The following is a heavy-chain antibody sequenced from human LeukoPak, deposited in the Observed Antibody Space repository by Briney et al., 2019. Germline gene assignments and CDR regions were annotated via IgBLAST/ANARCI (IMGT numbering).Heavy chain of an antibody. CDR1: GCTFSSYG. J-gene: IGHJ4*02. CDR3: AKTNGYYSD. V-gene: IGHV3-23*01. D-gene: IGHD3-22*01. CDR2: ISGSGGTT. Sequence: PGGSLSLTCAASGCTFSSYGMNWVRQAPGKGLEWVSGISGSGGTTYYADSVKGRFTISRDNSKNSLSLQVSSLRAEDTAVYYCAKTNGYYSDWGQGTLVTVSS.